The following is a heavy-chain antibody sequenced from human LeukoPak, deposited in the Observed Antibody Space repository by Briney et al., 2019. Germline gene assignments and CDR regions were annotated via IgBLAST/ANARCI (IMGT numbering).Heavy chain of an antibody. J-gene: IGHJ4*02. Sequence: GGSLRLSCAASGVTFSSYAMSWVRQAPGKGLEWVSAISVSGCSTYYADSVNGLFTISRDNSKNTLYLQMNSLRAEDTDVYYCAQQPLAGSYFDFWGWGTLVTVSS. CDR2: ISVSGCST. CDR3: AQQPLAGSYFDF. V-gene: IGHV3-23*01. CDR1: GVTFSSYA. D-gene: IGHD6-25*01.